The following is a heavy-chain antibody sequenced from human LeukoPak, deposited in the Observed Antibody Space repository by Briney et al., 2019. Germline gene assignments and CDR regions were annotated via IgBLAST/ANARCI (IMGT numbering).Heavy chain of an antibody. CDR2: INWNGYSI. D-gene: IGHD3-22*01. J-gene: IGHJ4*02. Sequence: GGSLRLSCTASGFTFNDFGMNWVRQIPGKGLEWVSGINWNGYSIGYAASVKGRFTISRDNAKNTLYLQMNSLGVDATAIYYCARAIDFYDSSGYQAYFAYWGQGTPVTVSS. CDR1: GFTFNDFG. V-gene: IGHV3-20*04. CDR3: ARAIDFYDSSGYQAYFAY.